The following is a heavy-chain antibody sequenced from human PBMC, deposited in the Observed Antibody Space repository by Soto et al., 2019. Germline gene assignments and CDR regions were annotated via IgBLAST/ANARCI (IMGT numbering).Heavy chain of an antibody. V-gene: IGHV1-46*01. J-gene: IGHJ4*02. CDR2: INPSGGST. Sequence: QVQLVQSGAEVKKPGASVKVSCKASGYTFTSYNMHWVRQAPGQGLEWMGIINPSGGSTSYAQKFQGRVSMTRDTSTSTVYMELSSLRCEDTAVDYCAAHFDWLGGSDYWGQGTLVTVSS. D-gene: IGHD3-9*01. CDR1: GYTFTSYN. CDR3: AAHFDWLGGSDY.